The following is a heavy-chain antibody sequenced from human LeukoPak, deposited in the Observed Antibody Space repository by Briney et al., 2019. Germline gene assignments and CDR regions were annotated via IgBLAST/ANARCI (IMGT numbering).Heavy chain of an antibody. D-gene: IGHD6-13*01. CDR2: IIPIFGTA. J-gene: IGHJ4*02. V-gene: IGHV1-69*13. CDR3: ARDLKAAAGGALGY. Sequence: SVKVSCKASGGTFSSYAISWVRQAPGQGLEWMGGIIPIFGTANYAQKFQGRVTISADESTTTAYMELSSLRSEDTAVYYCARDLKAAAGGALGYWGQGTLVTVSS. CDR1: GGTFSSYA.